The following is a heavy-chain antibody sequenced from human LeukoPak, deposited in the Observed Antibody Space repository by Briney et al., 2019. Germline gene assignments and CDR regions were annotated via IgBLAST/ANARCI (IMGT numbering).Heavy chain of an antibody. CDR2: IKSKTDGGTT. J-gene: IGHJ4*02. D-gene: IGHD6-6*01. CDR3: TTPEYSSPFDY. CDR1: GFTFSHAW. Sequence: GGSLRLSCAASGFTFSHAWMSWVRQAPGKGLEWVGRIKSKTDGGTTDYAAPVKGRFTISRDDSKNTLYLQMNSLKTEDTAVYYCTTPEYSSPFDYWGQGTLVTVSS. V-gene: IGHV3-15*01.